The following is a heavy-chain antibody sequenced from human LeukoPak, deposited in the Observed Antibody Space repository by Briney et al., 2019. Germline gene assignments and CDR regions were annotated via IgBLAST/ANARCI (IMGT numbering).Heavy chain of an antibody. CDR1: GYTFTGYY. CDR3: ARGSDYYDSSGLGYPWD. CDR2: INPNSGGT. J-gene: IGHJ3*01. Sequence: GASVKVSCKASGYTFTGYYMHWVRQAPGQGLEWMGWINPNSGGTNYAQKFQGRVTMTRDTSISTAYMELSRLRSDDTAVYYCARGSDYYDSSGLGYPWDWGQGTMVTVSS. D-gene: IGHD3-22*01. V-gene: IGHV1-2*02.